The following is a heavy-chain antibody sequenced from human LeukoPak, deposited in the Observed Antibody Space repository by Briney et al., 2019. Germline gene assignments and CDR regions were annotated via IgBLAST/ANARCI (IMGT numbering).Heavy chain of an antibody. V-gene: IGHV3-33*01. D-gene: IGHD4-17*01. CDR3: ARDFGTTVTTFGAVDI. J-gene: IGHJ3*02. Sequence: PGGSLRLSRAASGFTFSHYGMHWVRHAPRKGQEWVALILDDGNKKSHADTVKGRFTISRDNSKNTLYLQMNSLRVEDTAVYYCARDFGTTVTTFGAVDIWGQGTKVIVSS. CDR2: ILDDGNKK. CDR1: GFTFSHYG.